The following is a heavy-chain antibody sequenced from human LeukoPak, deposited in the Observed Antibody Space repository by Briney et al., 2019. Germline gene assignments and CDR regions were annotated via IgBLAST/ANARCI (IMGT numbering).Heavy chain of an antibody. CDR2: ISAYNGNT. V-gene: IGHV1-18*01. J-gene: IGHJ5*02. CDR3: ARDGVPAAVSCPGRFDP. CDR1: GYTFSRYG. D-gene: IGHD2-2*01. Sequence: ASVKVSCKASGYTFSRYGINWVRQAPGQGLEWMGWISAYNGNTNYAQKFQGRVTVTRDTSTSTAYMEVRSLRSDDTAVYFCARDGVPAAVSCPGRFDPWGQGTLVTVSS.